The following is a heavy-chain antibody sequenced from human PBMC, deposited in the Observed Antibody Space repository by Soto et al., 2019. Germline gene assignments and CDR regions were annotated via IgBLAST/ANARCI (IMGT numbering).Heavy chain of an antibody. D-gene: IGHD3-16*01. Sequence: GASVKVSCKASGYTFSKQNMHWVRQAPGQGLEWMGWLNGGNGVTQYSEKFQGRVTLTGDTSASIAYMELSSLTSEDTGVYYCVTYDYGLNGLWGQGTLVTVSS. V-gene: IGHV1-3*01. CDR1: GYTFSKQN. CDR2: LNGGNGVT. CDR3: VTYDYGLNGL. J-gene: IGHJ4*01.